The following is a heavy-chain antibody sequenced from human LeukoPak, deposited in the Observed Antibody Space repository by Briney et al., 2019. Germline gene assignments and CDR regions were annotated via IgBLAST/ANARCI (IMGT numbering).Heavy chain of an antibody. Sequence: GRSLRLSCVTSGLTFRTYGMHWVRQAPGKGLEWVAVIWYDGSNKRYGDSVKGRFTISRDNSKNTLYLQMDSLRAEDSAVYYCATGPRYYDISPPEYWGQGTLVTVPS. J-gene: IGHJ4*02. CDR3: ATGPRYYDISPPEY. D-gene: IGHD3-9*01. V-gene: IGHV3-33*01. CDR2: IWYDGSNK. CDR1: GLTFRTYG.